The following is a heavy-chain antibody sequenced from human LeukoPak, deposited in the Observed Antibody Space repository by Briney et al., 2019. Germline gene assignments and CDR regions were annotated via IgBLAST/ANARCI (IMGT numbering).Heavy chain of an antibody. CDR1: GGSISSYY. V-gene: IGHV4-59*08. Sequence: SETLSLTCTVSGGSISSYYWSWIRQPPGKGLEWIGYIYYSGSTNYNPSLKSRVTISVDTSKNQFSLKLSSVTAADTAVYYCASSCSSTSCYAHWGQGTLVTVSS. CDR2: IYYSGST. CDR3: ASSCSSTSCYAH. J-gene: IGHJ4*02. D-gene: IGHD2-2*01.